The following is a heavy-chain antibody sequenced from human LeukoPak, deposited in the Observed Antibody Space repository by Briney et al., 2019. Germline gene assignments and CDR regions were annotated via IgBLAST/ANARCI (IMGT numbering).Heavy chain of an antibody. D-gene: IGHD6-19*01. CDR2: IDHSGTT. Sequence: SETLSLTCTVSGGSISSGGYYWGWIRQAPGQGLEWIGTIDHSGTTYYNPSLESRLTISRDTSKNHFSLKLNSVTAADTAVYYCARGRSEWLVPRYFDYWGQGTLVTVSS. V-gene: IGHV4-39*02. CDR3: ARGRSEWLVPRYFDY. J-gene: IGHJ4*02. CDR1: GGSISSGGYY.